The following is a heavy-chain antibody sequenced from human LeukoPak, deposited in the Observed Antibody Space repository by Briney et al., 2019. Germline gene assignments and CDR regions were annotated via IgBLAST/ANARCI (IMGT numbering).Heavy chain of an antibody. Sequence: GGSLRLSCAASGFTFRNYWMGWVRQAPGKGLEWVANTKPDGSAEYYADSVKGRFTISRDNAKNSLYLQMNSLRAEDTAVYYCARGTGTTPFDYWGQGTLVTVSS. J-gene: IGHJ4*02. CDR1: GFTFRNYW. CDR2: TKPDGSAE. CDR3: ARGTGTTPFDY. V-gene: IGHV3-7*04. D-gene: IGHD1-7*01.